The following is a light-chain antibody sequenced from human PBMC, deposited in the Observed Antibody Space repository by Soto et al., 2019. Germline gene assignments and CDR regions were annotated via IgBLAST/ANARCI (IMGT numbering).Light chain of an antibody. CDR3: QHYNGY. Sequence: IQMTQSPSTLSATVGDRVTITCRASQSPNKWLAWYQLKPGKAPKLLIYGASRLKSGVPSRFSGSGAGTEFTLTIGSLQPDDFATYYCQHYNGYFGQGTKLELK. CDR1: QSPNKW. V-gene: IGKV1-5*03. CDR2: GAS. J-gene: IGKJ2*01.